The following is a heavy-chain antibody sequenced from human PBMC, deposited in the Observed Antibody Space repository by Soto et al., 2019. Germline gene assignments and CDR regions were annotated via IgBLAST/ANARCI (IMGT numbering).Heavy chain of an antibody. CDR3: ASSGSGYSYGFSW. Sequence: ASVKVSCKASGGTFSSYAISWVRQAPGQGLEWMGGIIPIFGTANYAQKFQGRVTITADESTSTAYMELSSLRSEDTAVYYCASSGSGYSYGFSWWGQGTLVTVSS. CDR1: GGTFSSYA. J-gene: IGHJ4*02. D-gene: IGHD5-18*01. CDR2: IIPIFGTA. V-gene: IGHV1-69*13.